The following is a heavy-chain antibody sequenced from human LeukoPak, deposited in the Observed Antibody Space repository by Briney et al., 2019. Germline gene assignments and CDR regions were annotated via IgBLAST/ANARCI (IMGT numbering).Heavy chain of an antibody. Sequence: SETLSLTCAVYGGSFSGYYWSWIRQPPGKGLEWIGEINHSGSTNYNPSLKSRVTMSVDTSKNQFSLKLSSVTAADTAVYYCARGRRAWYYYDSSGYSPEYFQHWGQGTLVTVSS. CDR1: GGSFSGYY. CDR2: INHSGST. J-gene: IGHJ1*01. D-gene: IGHD3-22*01. CDR3: ARGRRAWYYYDSSGYSPEYFQH. V-gene: IGHV4-34*01.